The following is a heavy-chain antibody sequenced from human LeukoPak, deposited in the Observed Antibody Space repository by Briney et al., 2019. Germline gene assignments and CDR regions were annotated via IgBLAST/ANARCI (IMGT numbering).Heavy chain of an antibody. CDR2: IYHSGST. CDR1: GYSISSGYY. CDR3: ARGGTVVTAHFDY. J-gene: IGHJ4*02. V-gene: IGHV4-38-2*02. D-gene: IGHD3-22*01. Sequence: SETLSLTCTVSGYSISSGYYWGWIRQPPGKGLEWIGSIYHSGSTYYNPSLKSRVTISVDTSKNQFSLKLSSVTAADTAVYYCARGGTVVTAHFDYWGQGTLVTVSS.